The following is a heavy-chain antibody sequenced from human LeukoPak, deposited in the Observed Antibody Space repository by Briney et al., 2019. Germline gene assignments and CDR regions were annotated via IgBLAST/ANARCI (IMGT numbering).Heavy chain of an antibody. CDR1: GFTLGNYC. Sequence: PGGSLRLSCVASGFTLGNYCMHWVRQAPGKGLVWVSHINTDGSSTNYADSVKGRFTISRDNARNTLYLQMNSVRVEDTGVYYCARDLTHCSGGRCHTSPNDCWGQGTQVTVSS. CDR2: INTDGSST. CDR3: ARDLTHCSGGRCHTSPNDC. D-gene: IGHD2-15*01. V-gene: IGHV3-74*01. J-gene: IGHJ4*02.